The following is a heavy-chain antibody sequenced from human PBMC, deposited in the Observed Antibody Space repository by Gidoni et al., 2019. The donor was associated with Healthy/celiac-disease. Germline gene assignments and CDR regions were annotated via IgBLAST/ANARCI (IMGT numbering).Heavy chain of an antibody. Sequence: QLQLQESGPGLVKPSETLSLTCTVSGGSISSSSYYWGWIRQPPGKGLEWIGSIYYSGSTYYNPSLKSRVTISVDTSKNQFSLKLSSVTAADTAVYYCARGLHDFWSGYPAFDYWGQGTLVTVSS. CDR2: IYYSGST. D-gene: IGHD3-3*01. CDR1: GGSISSSSYY. CDR3: ARGLHDFWSGYPAFDY. V-gene: IGHV4-39*01. J-gene: IGHJ4*02.